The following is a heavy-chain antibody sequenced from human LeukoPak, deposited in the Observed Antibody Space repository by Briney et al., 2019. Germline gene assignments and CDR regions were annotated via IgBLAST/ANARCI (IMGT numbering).Heavy chain of an antibody. CDR2: ISYDGSNK. CDR3: AKDKYSSGWYNDY. J-gene: IGHJ4*02. CDR1: GFTFSSYA. V-gene: IGHV3-30*04. D-gene: IGHD6-19*01. Sequence: GGSLRLSCAASGFTFSSYAMHWVRQAPGKGLEWVAVISYDGSNKYYADSVKGRFTISRDNSKNTLYLQMNSLRAEDTAVYYCAKDKYSSGWYNDYWGQGTLVTVSS.